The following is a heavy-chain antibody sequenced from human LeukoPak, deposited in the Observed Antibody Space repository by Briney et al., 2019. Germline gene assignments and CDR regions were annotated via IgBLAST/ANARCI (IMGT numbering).Heavy chain of an antibody. CDR3: AKEGDLYCSGGSCYLAAFDI. CDR2: ISGSGGST. CDR1: GFTFSSYA. Sequence: GGSLRLPCAASGFTFSSYAMSWVRQAPGKGLEWVSAISGSGGSTYYADSVKGRFTISRDNSKNTLYLQMNSLRAEDTAVYYCAKEGDLYCSGGSCYLAAFDIWGQGTMVTASS. J-gene: IGHJ3*02. D-gene: IGHD2-15*01. V-gene: IGHV3-23*01.